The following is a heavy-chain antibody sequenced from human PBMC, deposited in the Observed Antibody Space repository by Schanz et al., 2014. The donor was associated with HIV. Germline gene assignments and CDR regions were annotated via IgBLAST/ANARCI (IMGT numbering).Heavy chain of an antibody. D-gene: IGHD2-15*01. CDR1: GFTFSNDG. CDR3: ARDEGRYCSGGSCYYNGVDV. J-gene: IGHJ6*02. CDR2: ISYDGSNK. V-gene: IGHV3-30*19. Sequence: QVQLVESGGGVVQPGTSLRLSCVASGFTFSNDGMHWVRQAPGKGLEWEAVISYDGSNKYYADSVKGRFSISRDNSKNTLYFQMNSLRVEDTAVYYCARDEGRYCSGGSCYYNGVDVWGQGTTVTVSS.